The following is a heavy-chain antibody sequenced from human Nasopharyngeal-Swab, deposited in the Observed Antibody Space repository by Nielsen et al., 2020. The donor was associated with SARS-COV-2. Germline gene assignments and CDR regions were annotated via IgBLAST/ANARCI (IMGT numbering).Heavy chain of an antibody. CDR1: GSTFSSYG. J-gene: IGHJ4*02. CDR3: SRDQSYGSLDD. Sequence: VGSLRLSFVASGSTFSSYGMHWVRQAPGKGLEWVALIWYDGSKKLYADSVKGRFTISRDDSKNTLYLQMNSLSADDTAVYYCSRDQSYGSLDDWGQGTLVTVSS. V-gene: IGHV3-33*01. D-gene: IGHD5-18*01. CDR2: IWYDGSKK.